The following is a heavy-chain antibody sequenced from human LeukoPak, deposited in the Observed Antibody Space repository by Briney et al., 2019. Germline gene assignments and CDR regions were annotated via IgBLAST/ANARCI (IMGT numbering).Heavy chain of an antibody. CDR2: IIPVLNIT. V-gene: IGHV1-69*04. J-gene: IGHJ6*02. Sequence: LVKVSCKTSGGTFSSSAITWVRQAPGQGLEWMGRIIPVLNITRYTQKFQGRVTITADTSTSTVYMELSSLRSEETAVYYCARDQGLTAPPPYGLDVWGQGTTVIVSS. CDR1: GGTFSSSA. D-gene: IGHD5-18*01. CDR3: ARDQGLTAPPPYGLDV.